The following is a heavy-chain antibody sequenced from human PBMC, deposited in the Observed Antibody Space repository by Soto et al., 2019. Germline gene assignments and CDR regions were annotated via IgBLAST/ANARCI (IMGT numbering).Heavy chain of an antibody. CDR1: GFTFSSYS. V-gene: IGHV3-7*03. Sequence: RRLSCAASGFTFSSYSMSWVRQAPGEGLQWVASIKPDGSDKYYMDSVKGRFAIFRDNAKNSLYLQMNSLRAEDTALYYCARLLSNSARDYWGQGALVTVSS. D-gene: IGHD2-8*01. CDR2: IKPDGSDK. CDR3: ARLLSNSARDY. J-gene: IGHJ4*02.